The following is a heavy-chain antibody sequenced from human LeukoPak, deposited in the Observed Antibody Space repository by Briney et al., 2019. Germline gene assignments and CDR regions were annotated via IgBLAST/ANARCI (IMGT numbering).Heavy chain of an antibody. Sequence: SETLSLTCAVYGGSFSGYYWSWIRQPPGKGLEWIGEINHSGSTNYNPSLKSRVTISVDTSKNQFSLELRSVTAADTAVYFCVRVVGEFKHSSGWVDNWGQGTLVTVSS. V-gene: IGHV4-34*01. CDR3: VRVVGEFKHSSGWVDN. CDR1: GGSFSGYY. CDR2: INHSGST. D-gene: IGHD6-19*01. J-gene: IGHJ4*02.